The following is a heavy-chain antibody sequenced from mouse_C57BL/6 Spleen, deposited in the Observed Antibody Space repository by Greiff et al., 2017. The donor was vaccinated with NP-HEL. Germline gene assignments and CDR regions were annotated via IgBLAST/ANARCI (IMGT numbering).Heavy chain of an antibody. CDR3: ATIYYDYDNFDY. CDR2: IDPANGNT. V-gene: IGHV14-3*01. D-gene: IGHD2-4*01. Sequence: EVQRVESVAELVRPGASVKLSCTASGFNIKNTYMHWVKQRPEQGLEWIGRIDPANGNTKYAPKFQGKATITADTSSNTAYLQLSSLTSEDTAIYYCATIYYDYDNFDYWGQGTTLTVSS. CDR1: GFNIKNTY. J-gene: IGHJ2*01.